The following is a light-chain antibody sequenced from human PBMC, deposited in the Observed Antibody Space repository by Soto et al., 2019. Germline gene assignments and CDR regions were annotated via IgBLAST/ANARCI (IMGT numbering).Light chain of an antibody. CDR3: CSYAGTITWV. CDR2: EVS. CDR1: SSDVGSYDF. V-gene: IGLV2-23*02. Sequence: QSALTQPASVSGSPGQSITISCTGTSSDVGSYDFVSWYQQHPGKAPKFMIYEVSKRPSGVSNRFSGSKSGNTASLTISGLQAEDEADYYCCSYAGTITWVFGGGTQLTV. J-gene: IGLJ3*02.